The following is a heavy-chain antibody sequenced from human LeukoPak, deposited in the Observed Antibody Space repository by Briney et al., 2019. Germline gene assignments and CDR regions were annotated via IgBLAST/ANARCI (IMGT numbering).Heavy chain of an antibody. CDR3: ARSSSRYCSGGSCYSGVLGYFDY. J-gene: IGHJ4*02. Sequence: PGGSLRLSCAASGFTFSSYKINWVRQAPGKGLEWVSYISSSRRTISYADSVKGRFTISRDNAKNSLYLQMNSLRAEDTAVYYCARSSSRYCSGGSCYSGVLGYFDYWGQGTLVTVSS. D-gene: IGHD2-15*01. CDR1: GFTFSSYK. CDR2: ISSSRRTI. V-gene: IGHV3-48*01.